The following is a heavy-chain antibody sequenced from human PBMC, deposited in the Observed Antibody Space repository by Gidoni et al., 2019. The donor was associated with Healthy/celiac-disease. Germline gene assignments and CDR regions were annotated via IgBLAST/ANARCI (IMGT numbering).Heavy chain of an antibody. D-gene: IGHD2-2*01. J-gene: IGHJ5*02. V-gene: IGHV1-2*02. Sequence: QVQLVQSGAEVKKPGASVKVSSKASGYPFTGYYMHWVRQAPGQGLEWMGWITPNSGGTNYAQKLQGRVTMTRDKSSSTAYMELSRLRSDDTAVYYCAREGTLGYCSSTSCYPGSWFDPWGQGTLVTVSS. CDR2: ITPNSGGT. CDR3: AREGTLGYCSSTSCYPGSWFDP. CDR1: GYPFTGYY.